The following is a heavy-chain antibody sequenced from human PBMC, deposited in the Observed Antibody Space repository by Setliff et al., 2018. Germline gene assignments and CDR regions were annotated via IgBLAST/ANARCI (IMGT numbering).Heavy chain of an antibody. Sequence: PSETLSLTCTVYGGSFTNYYWGWIRQSPGKGLEWIGEINHSGSTNYNPSLKSRVTISVDTSKNQLSLKLSPVTAADTAVYYCARAGWDYYYDLDVWGKGTTGTVSS. CDR3: ARAGWDYYYDLDV. CDR1: GGSFTNYY. V-gene: IGHV4-34*01. D-gene: IGHD6-19*01. J-gene: IGHJ6*03. CDR2: INHSGST.